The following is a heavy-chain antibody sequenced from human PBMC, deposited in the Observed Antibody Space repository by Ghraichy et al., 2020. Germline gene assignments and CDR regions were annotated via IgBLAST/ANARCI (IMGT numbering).Heavy chain of an antibody. CDR1: GFPFSSSS. D-gene: IGHD6-25*01. CDR2: ISGSGAAT. CDR3: VKCNITCSGGLDY. J-gene: IGHJ4*02. V-gene: IGHV3-23*01. Sequence: GGSLRLSCAASGFPFSSSSMSWVRQAPGKGMEWVSVISGSGAATYYGDSGKGRFTISRDNSKSTVFLQMDSLRAEDTALYYCVKCNITCSGGLDYWGQGTLVTVSA.